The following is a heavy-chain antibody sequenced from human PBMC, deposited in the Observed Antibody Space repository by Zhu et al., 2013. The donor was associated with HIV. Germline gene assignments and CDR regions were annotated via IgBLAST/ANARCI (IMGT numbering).Heavy chain of an antibody. J-gene: IGHJ5*02. D-gene: IGHD5-18*01. V-gene: IGHV1-18*01. CDR3: ARVERIQMGPFGWFDP. Sequence: QVQLVQSGAEVKKPGSSVKVSCKASGGTFSSYAISWVRQAPGQGLEWMGWISAYNGNTNYAQKLQGRVTMTTDTSTSTAYMELRSLRSDDTAVYYCARVERIQMGPFGWFDPWGQGTLVTVSS. CDR2: ISAYNGNT. CDR1: GGTFSSYA.